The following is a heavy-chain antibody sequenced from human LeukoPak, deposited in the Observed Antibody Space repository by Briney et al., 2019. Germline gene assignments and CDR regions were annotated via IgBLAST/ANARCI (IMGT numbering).Heavy chain of an antibody. Sequence: GGSLRLSCAASGFTFSVYWMTWVRQAPGKGLEWVATIDQYGGQKNYVESVKDRFTISRDNAENSLFLQMNSLRADDTAVYYCATEVWFRADSWGQGTLVTVSS. V-gene: IGHV3-7*05. CDR1: GFTFSVYW. D-gene: IGHD3-10*01. CDR2: IDQYGGQK. J-gene: IGHJ4*02. CDR3: ATEVWFRADS.